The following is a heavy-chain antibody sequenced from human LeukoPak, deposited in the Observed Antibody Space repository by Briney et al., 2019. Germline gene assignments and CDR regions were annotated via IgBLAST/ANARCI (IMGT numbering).Heavy chain of an antibody. CDR2: INPNGDAT. V-gene: IGHV1-46*01. CDR1: GYTFTKYL. J-gene: IGHJ5*02. D-gene: IGHD1-20*01. Sequence: VASVKVSCKTSGYTFTKYLIHWVRQAPGQGLEWGGTINPNGDATNYAPRLQGRLTLTQDTSTSTVYMELRGLTPDDTAVYYCARPLFCAFDNCGYWLDPWGPGTLVTVSS. CDR3: ARPLFCAFDNCGYWLDP.